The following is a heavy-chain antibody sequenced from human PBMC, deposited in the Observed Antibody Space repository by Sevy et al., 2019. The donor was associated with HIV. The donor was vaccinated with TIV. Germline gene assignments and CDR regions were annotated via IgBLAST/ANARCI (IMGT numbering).Heavy chain of an antibody. J-gene: IGHJ4*02. Sequence: SETLSLTCAVSGGPISTSSFYWGWIRQPPGKGLEWIGTMSYGGSTYYNPSLKSRVTISVDTSKNQFSLKLSSVTAADTAVYYCAKGYTSGPNPALGYWGQGTLVTVSS. D-gene: IGHD5-18*01. CDR3: AKGYTSGPNPALGY. CDR1: GGPISTSSFY. CDR2: MSYGGST. V-gene: IGHV4-39*01.